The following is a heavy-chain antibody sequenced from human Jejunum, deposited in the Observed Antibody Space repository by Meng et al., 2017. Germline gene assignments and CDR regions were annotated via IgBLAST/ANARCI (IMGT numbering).Heavy chain of an antibody. CDR3: TTGGNDYFDY. V-gene: IGHV3-15*01. CDR1: GFNFTHTW. CDR2: IKSKGDGGTA. D-gene: IGHD4-23*01. Sequence: GESLKISCAASGFNFTHTWMSWVRQAPGKGLEWVGRIKSKGDGGTADFAAPVEGRVSISREDSTYTVYLQMNNLKTEDTAVYYCTTGGNDYFDYWGQGTLVTVSS. J-gene: IGHJ4*02.